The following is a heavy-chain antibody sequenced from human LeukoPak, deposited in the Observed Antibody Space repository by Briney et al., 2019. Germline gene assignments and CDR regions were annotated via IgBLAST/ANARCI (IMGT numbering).Heavy chain of an antibody. CDR2: ISGSGTYI. V-gene: IGHV3-21*01. D-gene: IGHD2-2*01. Sequence: GGSLRLSCEASELTFTFYSMNWVRQAPGKGLEWVSSISGSGTYIEYADSLKGRTTISRDNARNSLYLQMNSLRVEDTAVYYCATSGCTSCFYDYWGQGALVTVSS. CDR3: ATSGCTSCFYDY. CDR1: ELTFTFYS. J-gene: IGHJ4*02.